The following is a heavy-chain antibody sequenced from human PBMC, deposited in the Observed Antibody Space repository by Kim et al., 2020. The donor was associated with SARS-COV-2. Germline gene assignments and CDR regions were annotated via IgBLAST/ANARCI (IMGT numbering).Heavy chain of an antibody. Sequence: GGSLRLSCAASGFTFSSYAMHWVRQAPGKGLEWVAVISYDGSNKYYVDSVKGRFTISRDNSKNTLYLQMNSLRAEDTAVYYCARGFGVGGGGVFDYWGQGTLVTVSS. CDR3: ARGFGVGGGGVFDY. CDR2: ISYDGSNK. D-gene: IGHD3-16*01. CDR1: GFTFSSYA. V-gene: IGHV3-30*04. J-gene: IGHJ4*02.